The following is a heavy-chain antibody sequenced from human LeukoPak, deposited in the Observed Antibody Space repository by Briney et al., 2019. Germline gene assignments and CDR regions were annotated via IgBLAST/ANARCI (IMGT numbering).Heavy chain of an antibody. Sequence: ASVKVSCRTSGYIFAGYNMHWVRQAPGQGLEWMGWMNPNSGNTGYAQKFQGRVTMTRNTSISTAYMELSSLRSEDTAVYYCARGKMATIDYWGQGTLVTVSS. D-gene: IGHD5-24*01. CDR3: ARGKMATIDY. CDR2: MNPNSGNT. J-gene: IGHJ4*02. V-gene: IGHV1-8*02. CDR1: GYIFAGYN.